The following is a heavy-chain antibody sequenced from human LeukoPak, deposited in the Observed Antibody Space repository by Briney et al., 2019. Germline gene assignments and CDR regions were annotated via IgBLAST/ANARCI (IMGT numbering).Heavy chain of an antibody. J-gene: IGHJ6*03. Sequence: GGSLRLSCAASKFTFSTYSMNWVRQAPGKGLEWVSYVSSSSGTIYYADSVKGRFTISRDNAKISLYLQMNSLRAEDTAVYYCARGGEVSGYHYYMDVWGKGTTVTVSS. CDR3: ARGGEVSGYHYYMDV. CDR1: KFTFSTYS. CDR2: VSSSSGTI. V-gene: IGHV3-48*01. D-gene: IGHD3-16*01.